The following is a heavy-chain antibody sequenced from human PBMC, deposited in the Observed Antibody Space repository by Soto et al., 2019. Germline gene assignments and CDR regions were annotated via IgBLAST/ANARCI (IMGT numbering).Heavy chain of an antibody. J-gene: IGHJ4*02. CDR1: GFSFRSYW. Sequence: EVQLVESGGGLVQSGGSLGLSCVASGFSFRSYWMHWVRQAPGKGLVWVARISSDGTTTTYADSANGRFTVSRDNAANTLYPQMSSLRAEDTAVYYCAREYYGVLTGYYNDYWGQGTLVTVSS. CDR3: AREYYGVLTGYYNDY. V-gene: IGHV3-74*01. D-gene: IGHD3-9*01. CDR2: ISSDGTTT.